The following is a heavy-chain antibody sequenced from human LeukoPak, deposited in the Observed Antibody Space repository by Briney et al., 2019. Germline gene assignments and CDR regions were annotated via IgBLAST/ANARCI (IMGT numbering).Heavy chain of an antibody. CDR2: IYYSGST. CDR3: ARGPRDDY. CDR1: GDSISSYS. J-gene: IGHJ4*02. V-gene: IGHV4-59*12. Sequence: SETLSLTCTVSGDSISSYSWNWIRQPPGKGLEWIGYIYYSGSTNYNPSLKSRVTISVDTSKNQFSLKLSSVTAADTAVYYCARGPRDDYWGQGTLVTVSS.